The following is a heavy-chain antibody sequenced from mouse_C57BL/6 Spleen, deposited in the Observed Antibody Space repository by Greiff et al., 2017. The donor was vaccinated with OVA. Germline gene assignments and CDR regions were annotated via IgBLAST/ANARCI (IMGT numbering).Heavy chain of an antibody. CDR2: IDPSDSYT. J-gene: IGHJ4*01. CDR1: GYTFTSYW. CDR3: VSASNYPLRDAIDY. D-gene: IGHD2-5*01. V-gene: IGHV1-50*01. Sequence: QVQLQQPGAELVKPGASVKLSCKASGYTFTSYWMQWVKQRPGQGLEWIGEIDPSDSYTNYNQKFKGKATLTVDTSSSTAYMQLSSLTSEDSAVYYGVSASNYPLRDAIDYWGQGTSVTVAS.